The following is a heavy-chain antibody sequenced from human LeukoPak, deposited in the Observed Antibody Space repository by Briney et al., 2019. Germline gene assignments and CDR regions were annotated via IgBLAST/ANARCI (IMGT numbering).Heavy chain of an antibody. D-gene: IGHD1-26*01. CDR3: ARHEGRQWSSEKTSYYYYYMDV. J-gene: IGHJ6*03. CDR2: IYPGDSDT. Sequence: GESLKISCKGSGYSFASYWIGWVRQMPGKGLGWMGIIYPGDSDTRYSPSFQGQVTISADKSISTAYLQWSSLKASDTAMYYCARHEGRQWSSEKTSYYYYYMDVWGKGTTVTVSS. CDR1: GYSFASYW. V-gene: IGHV5-51*01.